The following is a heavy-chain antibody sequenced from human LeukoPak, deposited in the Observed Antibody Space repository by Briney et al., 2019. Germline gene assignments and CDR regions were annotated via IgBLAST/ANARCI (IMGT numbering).Heavy chain of an antibody. V-gene: IGHV3-23*01. J-gene: IGHJ4*02. D-gene: IGHD6-13*01. Sequence: GGSLRLSCAASGFTFSNYAMSWVRQAQGKGLEWVSAISGSGGSTYYADSVKGRFTIFRDNSKNTLYLQMNSLRAEDTAVYYCANPSRGSSWQLPGGYWGQGTLVTVSS. CDR1: GFTFSNYA. CDR2: ISGSGGST. CDR3: ANPSRGSSWQLPGGY.